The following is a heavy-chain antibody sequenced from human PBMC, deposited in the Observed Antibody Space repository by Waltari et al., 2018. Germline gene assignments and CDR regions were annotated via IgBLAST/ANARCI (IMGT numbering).Heavy chain of an antibody. Sequence: QLQLMESGGTLVKPGGSLRLSCVASGFNFSAWYMAWIRQTPGKGLELFAYMSNNGNMKVYADSVRGRFTVSRDHAKNSVYLQMDSLRSDDTAIYYCARDFNNNGMDVWCRGTTVTVSS. CDR3: ARDFNNNGMDV. J-gene: IGHJ6*02. V-gene: IGHV3-11*01. CDR1: GFNFSAWY. CDR2: MSNNGNMK.